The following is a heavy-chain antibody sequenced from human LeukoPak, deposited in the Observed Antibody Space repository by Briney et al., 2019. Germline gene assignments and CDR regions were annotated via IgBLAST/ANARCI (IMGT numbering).Heavy chain of an antibody. Sequence: SVKVSCKASGGTFSSYAISWVRQAPGQGLEWMGGIIPIFGTANYAQKFQGRVTITADKSTSTAYMELSSLRSEDTAVYYCARESPVGGYFDYWGQGTLVTVSS. CDR1: GGTFSSYA. CDR2: IIPIFGTA. V-gene: IGHV1-69*06. J-gene: IGHJ4*02. D-gene: IGHD2-15*01. CDR3: ARESPVGGYFDY.